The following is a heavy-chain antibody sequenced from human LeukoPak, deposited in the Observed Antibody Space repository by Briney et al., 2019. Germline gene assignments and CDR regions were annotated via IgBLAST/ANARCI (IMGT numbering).Heavy chain of an antibody. CDR2: INPSGGST. CDR3: ARRAYNWNYLKTYYYYYMDV. J-gene: IGHJ6*03. CDR1: GYTFTSYY. V-gene: IGHV1-46*01. D-gene: IGHD1-7*01. Sequence: GASVKVSCKASGYTFTSYYMHWVRQAPGQGLEWMGIINPSGGSTSYAQKFQGRVTMTRDMSTSTVYMELSSLRSEDTAVYYCARRAYNWNYLKTYYYYYMDVWGKGTTVTVSS.